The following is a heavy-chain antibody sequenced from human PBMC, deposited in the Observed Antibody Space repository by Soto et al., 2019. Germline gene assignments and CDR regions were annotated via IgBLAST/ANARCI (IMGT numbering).Heavy chain of an antibody. CDR3: ASPRYSSSWYDPSDYYYGMDV. V-gene: IGHV1-69*13. D-gene: IGHD6-13*01. CDR1: GGTFSSYA. CDR2: IIPIFGTA. J-gene: IGHJ6*02. Sequence: SVKVSCKASGGTFSSYAISWVRQAPGQGLEWMGGIIPIFGTANYAQKFQGRVTITADESTSTAYMELSSLRSEDTAVYYCASPRYSSSWYDPSDYYYGMDVWGQGTTVTVSS.